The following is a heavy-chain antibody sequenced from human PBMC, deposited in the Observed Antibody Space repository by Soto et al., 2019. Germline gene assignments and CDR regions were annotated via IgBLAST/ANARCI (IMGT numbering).Heavy chain of an antibody. Sequence: PGGSLRLSCAASGFTFTMYSMNWVRQAPGKGLEWVSSISSTTNYIYYADSMKGRFTVSRDNAKNSVYLEMNSLSAEDTALYYCARESEDLTSNFDYWGQGTLVTVSS. V-gene: IGHV3-21*01. CDR2: ISSTTNYI. CDR1: GFTFTMYS. J-gene: IGHJ4*02. CDR3: ARESEDLTSNFDY.